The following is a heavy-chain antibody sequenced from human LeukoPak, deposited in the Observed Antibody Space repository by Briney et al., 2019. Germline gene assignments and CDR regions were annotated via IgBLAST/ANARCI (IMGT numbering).Heavy chain of an antibody. D-gene: IGHD4-17*01. CDR2: ISAYNGNT. J-gene: IGHJ4*02. V-gene: IGHV1-18*01. Sequence: ASVKVSCKASGYTFTSYGISWVRQAPGQGLEWMGWISAYNGNTNYAQKLQGRDTMTTDTSTSTAYMELRSLRSDDTAVYYCARDPYGDYEACYDYWGQGTLVTVSS. CDR3: ARDPYGDYEACYDY. CDR1: GYTFTSYG.